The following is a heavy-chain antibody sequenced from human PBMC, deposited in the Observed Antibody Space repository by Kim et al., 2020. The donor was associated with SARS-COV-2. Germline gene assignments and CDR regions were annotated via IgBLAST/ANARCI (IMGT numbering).Heavy chain of an antibody. V-gene: IGHV5-10-1*01. CDR3: SRVGVENIVVVPSAMDYGMDV. J-gene: IGHJ6*02. D-gene: IGHD2-2*01. Sequence: GESLKISCKGSGYTFTNYWITWVRQMPGKGLEWMGTIDPSDSYTYYSPSFQGRATISADKSIGTAYLQWSSLKASDSAMYYCSRVGVENIVVVPSAMDYGMDVWGQGTTVTVSS. CDR1: GYTFTNYW. CDR2: IDPSDSYT.